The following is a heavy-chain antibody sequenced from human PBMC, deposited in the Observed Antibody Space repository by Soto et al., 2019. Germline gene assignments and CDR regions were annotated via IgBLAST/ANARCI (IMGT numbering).Heavy chain of an antibody. J-gene: IGHJ6*02. CDR1: GFTFSSYW. CDR2: IKQDGSEK. CDR3: ARDSSYGSGSYDGMDV. Sequence: GGSLRLSCAASGFTFSSYWMSWVRQAPGKGLEWVANIKQDGSEKYYVDSVKGRFTISRDNAKNSLYLQMNSLRAEDTAVYYCARDSSYGSGSYDGMDVWGQGTTVTVSS. V-gene: IGHV3-7*01. D-gene: IGHD3-10*01.